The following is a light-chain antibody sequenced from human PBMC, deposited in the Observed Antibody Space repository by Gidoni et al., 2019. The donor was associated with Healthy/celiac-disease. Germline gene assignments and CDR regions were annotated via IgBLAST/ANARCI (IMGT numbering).Light chain of an antibody. CDR1: QSVSSY. CDR3: QQRSNWPIT. J-gene: IGKJ5*01. Sequence: IVLTQSPVTLALSPGDSATLSCRAIQSVSSYLAWYQQKPGQAPRLLIYDASNRATGIPARFIGSGSGTDFTLTISSIEPEEVAVYYCQQRSNWPITFGQGTRLEIK. CDR2: DAS. V-gene: IGKV3-11*01.